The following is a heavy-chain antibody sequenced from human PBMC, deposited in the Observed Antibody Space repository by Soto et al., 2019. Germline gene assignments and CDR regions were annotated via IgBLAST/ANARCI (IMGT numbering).Heavy chain of an antibody. Sequence: SETLSLTCTVSGAFISGYYWSWIRQPAGKGLEWIGRIYTSGSTKYSPSLKSRATMSVDTSKKQFFPSLNSVTAADTAVYYCARESTVAGTDNWFDPWGQGTLVTVSS. CDR2: IYTSGST. CDR3: ARESTVAGTDNWFDP. J-gene: IGHJ5*02. CDR1: GAFISGYY. V-gene: IGHV4-4*07. D-gene: IGHD6-13*01.